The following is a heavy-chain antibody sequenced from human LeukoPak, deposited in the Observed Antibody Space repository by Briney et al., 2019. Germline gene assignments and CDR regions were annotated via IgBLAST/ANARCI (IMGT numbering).Heavy chain of an antibody. CDR2: IFYSGST. V-gene: IGHV4-39*07. D-gene: IGHD6-6*01. CDR1: SGSISTSNYY. Sequence: SETLSLTCTVSSGSISTSNYYWGWVRQPPGKALEWIGNIFYSGSTYYSPSLKSRVTISLDTSKNQFSLKLSSVTAADTAVYYCARGRQYRSAARARAFDIWGQGTMVTVSS. J-gene: IGHJ3*02. CDR3: ARGRQYRSAARARAFDI.